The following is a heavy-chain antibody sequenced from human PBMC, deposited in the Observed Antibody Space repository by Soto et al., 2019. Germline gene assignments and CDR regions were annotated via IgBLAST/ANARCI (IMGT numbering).Heavy chain of an antibody. CDR1: GYTFTIYA. Sequence: QVQLVQSGAEVKKPGASVKVSCKASGYTFTIYAMHWMRRAPGQRLEWMGWINAGNGHTQYSQKFQGRVTITRYTSASTAYMALSSLRSEDTAVYYCARGGSGRGYYYYGMDVGGQGTTVTVS. J-gene: IGHJ6*02. D-gene: IGHD3-10*01. CDR3: ARGGSGRGYYYYGMDV. CDR2: INAGNGHT. V-gene: IGHV1-3*01.